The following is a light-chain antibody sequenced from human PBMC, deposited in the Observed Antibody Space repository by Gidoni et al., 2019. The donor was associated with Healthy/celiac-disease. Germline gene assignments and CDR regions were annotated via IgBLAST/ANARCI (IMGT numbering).Light chain of an antibody. CDR2: GAS. CDR3: QQYNNLFT. CDR1: QSVSSN. Sequence: DIVMTQSPATLSVSPGERATLSCRASQSVSSNLAWYQQKPGQAPRLLIYGASTRATGIPARFSGSGSGTEFTLTISSLQSEDFAVYYCQQYNNLFTFGPGTKVDIK. J-gene: IGKJ3*01. V-gene: IGKV3-15*01.